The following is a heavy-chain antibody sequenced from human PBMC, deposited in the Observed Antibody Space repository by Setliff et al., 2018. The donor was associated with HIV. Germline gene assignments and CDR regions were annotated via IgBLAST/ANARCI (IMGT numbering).Heavy chain of an antibody. V-gene: IGHV4-59*08. CDR2: IHHTGST. Sequence: SETLSLTCTVSDDSVSTFYWNWIRQPPGKGLEWIGFIHHTGSTVSNPSLKSRVTMSVDTSKNQFSLKLSSVTAADTAVYYCARGGYYYYFGVDVWGQGTTVTVSS. J-gene: IGHJ6*02. CDR3: ARGGYYYYFGVDV. CDR1: DDSVSTFY. D-gene: IGHD3-16*01.